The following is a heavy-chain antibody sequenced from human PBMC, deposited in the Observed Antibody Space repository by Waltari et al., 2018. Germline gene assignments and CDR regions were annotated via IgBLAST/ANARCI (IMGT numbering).Heavy chain of an antibody. CDR3: ARVYCSSTSCHGGRYYGMDV. CDR2: INHSGST. CDR1: GGSFSGYY. V-gene: IGHV4-34*01. D-gene: IGHD2-2*01. Sequence: QVQLQQWGAGLLKPSETLSLTCAVYGGSFSGYYWSWIRPPPGTGLEWIGEINHSGSTNYNPSLKSRVTISVDTSKNQFSLKLSSVTAADTAVYYCARVYCSSTSCHGGRYYGMDVWGQGTTVTVSS. J-gene: IGHJ6*02.